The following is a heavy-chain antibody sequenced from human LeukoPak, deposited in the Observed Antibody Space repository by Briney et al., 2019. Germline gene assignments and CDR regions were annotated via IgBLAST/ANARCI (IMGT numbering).Heavy chain of an antibody. V-gene: IGHV6-1*01. CDR2: TYYRSKWYN. CDR1: GDSVSSNSAA. Sequence: SQTLSLTCAISGDSVSSNSAAWNWITQSPSRGLEGLGSTYYRSKWYNDYAASGKSRITINPDKSKNLSSQQLNAVTPDDQALYHCASERSGSYYWGQGTLVTVSS. CDR3: ASERSGSYY. J-gene: IGHJ4*02. D-gene: IGHD3-10*01.